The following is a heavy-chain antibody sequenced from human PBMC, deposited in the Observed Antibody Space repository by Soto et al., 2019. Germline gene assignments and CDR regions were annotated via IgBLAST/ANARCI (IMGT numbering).Heavy chain of an antibody. CDR1: GGSFSGYY. D-gene: IGHD1-26*01. J-gene: IGHJ6*02. CDR3: ARVWGGSYYYYYYGMDV. V-gene: IGHV4-34*01. CDR2: INHSGST. Sequence: SETLSLTCAVYGGSFSGYYWSWIRQPPGKGLEWIGEINHSGSTNYNPSLKSRVTISVDTSKNQFSLKLSSVTAADTAVYYCARVWGGSYYYYYYGMDVWGQGTTVTVSS.